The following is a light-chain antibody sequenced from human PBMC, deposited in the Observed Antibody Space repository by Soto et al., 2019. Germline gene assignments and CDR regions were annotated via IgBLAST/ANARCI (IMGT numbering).Light chain of an antibody. CDR1: QTISGW. J-gene: IGKJ5*01. CDR2: DAS. Sequence: IHMTQSPSTLSASVGDTVTITCRASQTISGWLAWYQQRPGKAPNLLIYDASSLESGVPSRFSGSGSGTDFTLTISCLQSEDFATYYCQQYYSYPPTFGQGTRLEIK. CDR3: QQYYSYPPT. V-gene: IGKV1-5*01.